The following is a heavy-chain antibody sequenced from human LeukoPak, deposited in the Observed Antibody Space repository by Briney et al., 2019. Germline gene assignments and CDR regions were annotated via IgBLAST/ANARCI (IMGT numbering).Heavy chain of an antibody. D-gene: IGHD6-25*01. V-gene: IGHV3-9*01. CDR3: AKGDRAADGYFDS. CDR2: ISGNSGSI. J-gene: IGHJ4*02. Sequence: PGGSLRLSCAASGFTFDDYGMHWVRQAPGKGLEWVSGISGNSGSIHFADSVKGRFTLSRDNAKNSLYLQMRSLGVEDTAFYYCAKGDRAADGYFDSWGQGTLVTVSS. CDR1: GFTFDDYG.